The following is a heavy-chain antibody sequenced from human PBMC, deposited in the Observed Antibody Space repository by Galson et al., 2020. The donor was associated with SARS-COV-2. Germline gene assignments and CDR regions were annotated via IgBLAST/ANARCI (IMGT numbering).Heavy chain of an antibody. CDR2: IKGDGSET. CDR3: SREGWQGGY. J-gene: IGHJ4*02. Sequence: GFTFNDFWMSWFRQAPGKGLEWVANIKGDGSETNYADFVKGRFSISRDNAANSLYLQMNSLRVEDSAVYYCSREGWQGGYWGQGTRVTVSS. CDR1: GFTFNDFW. D-gene: IGHD6-19*01. V-gene: IGHV3-7*01.